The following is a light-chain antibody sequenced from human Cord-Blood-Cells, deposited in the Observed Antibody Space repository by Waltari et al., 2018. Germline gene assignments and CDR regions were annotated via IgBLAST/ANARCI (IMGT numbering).Light chain of an antibody. V-gene: IGKV1-13*02. CDR3: QQVNSYPPYT. CDR2: DAS. J-gene: IGKJ2*01. Sequence: AIQLTQSPSSLYASVGDRVTITCRASQGISSAIAWYQQKPGKAPKLLIYDASSLESGVPSMFSCGGSGTNFTLTISSLQPEDFATYYCQQVNSYPPYTFGQGTKLEIK. CDR1: QGISSA.